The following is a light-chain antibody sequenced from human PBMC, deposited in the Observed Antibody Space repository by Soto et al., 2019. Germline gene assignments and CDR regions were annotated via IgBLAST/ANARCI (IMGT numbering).Light chain of an antibody. CDR2: GAS. CDR3: QQYSNWPPALT. J-gene: IGKJ4*01. Sequence: EIVLTQSPATLSVSLGERATLSCRASQSVRGHLAWYQQKPGQAPRLLISGASTRATGVPARFSDSGSEAEFNLTTTSLQSEHFAVYYCQQYSNWPPALTFGGGSKVEIK. V-gene: IGKV3-15*01. CDR1: QSVRGH.